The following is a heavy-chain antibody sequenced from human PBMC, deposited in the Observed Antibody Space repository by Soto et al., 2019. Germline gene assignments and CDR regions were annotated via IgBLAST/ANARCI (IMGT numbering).Heavy chain of an antibody. CDR2: IYYSGST. D-gene: IGHD2-15*01. J-gene: IGHJ6*03. CDR1: GGSISSYY. Sequence: SETLSLTCTVSGGSISSYYWSWIRQPPGKGLEWIGYIYYSGSTNYNPSLKSRVTISVDTSKNQFSLKLSSVTAADTAVYYCARHRLSYCSGGSCYLHYYYYMDVWGKGTTVTVSS. V-gene: IGHV4-59*01. CDR3: ARHRLSYCSGGSCYLHYYYYMDV.